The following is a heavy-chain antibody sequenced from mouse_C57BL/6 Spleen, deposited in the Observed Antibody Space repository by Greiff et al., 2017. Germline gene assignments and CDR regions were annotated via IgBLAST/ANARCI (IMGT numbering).Heavy chain of an antibody. D-gene: IGHD2-4*01. V-gene: IGHV1-64*01. CDR2: IHPNSGST. Sequence: QVQLQQPGAELVKPGASVKLSCKASGYTFTSYWMHWVKPRPGQGLEWIGMIHPNSGSTNYNEKFKSKATLTVDKSSSTAYMQLSSLTSEDSAVYYCAREAESDDYGDAMDYWGQGTSVTVSS. J-gene: IGHJ4*01. CDR1: GYTFTSYW. CDR3: AREAESDDYGDAMDY.